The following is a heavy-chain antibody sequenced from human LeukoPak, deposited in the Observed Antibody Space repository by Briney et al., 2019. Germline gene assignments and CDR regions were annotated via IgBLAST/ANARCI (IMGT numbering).Heavy chain of an antibody. CDR1: GGTFSNYA. J-gene: IGHJ4*02. V-gene: IGHV1-69*13. CDR3: ARGWLAETTVVTPYNY. CDR2: IIPIFSTA. D-gene: IGHD4-23*01. Sequence: APVKVSCQASGGTFSNYAINWVRQAPGQGLEWMGGIIPIFSTAHYAQKVQGRFTITADEFTSTAYMELSSLRAEDTAVYYCARGWLAETTVVTPYNYWGQGTLVTVSS.